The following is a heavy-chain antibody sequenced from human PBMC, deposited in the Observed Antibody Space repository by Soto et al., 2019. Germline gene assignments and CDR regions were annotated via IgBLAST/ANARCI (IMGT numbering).Heavy chain of an antibody. J-gene: IGHJ4*02. Sequence: QLQLQESGPGLAKPSETLSLTCTVSGGSITSTYSYWGWIRQPPGKGLEWIGSVYYTGTTNYKPSRETGFTISADTPKNHFSLKLNSAPAADTAVYYWAKHPPHTELTAYATPFFDSWGQGPLFTVSS. CDR1: GGSITSTYSY. CDR2: VYYTGTT. V-gene: IGHV4-39*01. D-gene: IGHD2-21*01. CDR3: AKHPPHTELTAYATPFFDS.